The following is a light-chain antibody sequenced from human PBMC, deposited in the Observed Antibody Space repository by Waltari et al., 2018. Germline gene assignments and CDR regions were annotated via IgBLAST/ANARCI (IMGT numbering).Light chain of an antibody. V-gene: IGLV3-19*01. CDR3: NSRDSSGNLWV. J-gene: IGLJ3*02. CDR1: SLRSYY. CDR2: GKN. Sequence: SSELTQDPAVSVALGQTVRITCQGDSLRSYYASWYQQKPGQAPVLVIYGKNNRPSGIPDRFPGSSSGNTASLTITGAQAEDEADYDCNSRDSSGNLWVFGGGTKLTVL.